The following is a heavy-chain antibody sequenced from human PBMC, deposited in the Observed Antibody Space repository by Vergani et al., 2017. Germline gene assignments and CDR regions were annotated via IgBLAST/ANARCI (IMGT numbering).Heavy chain of an antibody. CDR1: GFTFSSYS. CDR2: ISSSSSYI. Sequence: EVQLVESGGGLVKPGGSLRLSCAASGFTFSSYSMNWVRQAPGKGLEWVSSISSSSSYIYYADSVKGRFTISRDNAKNSLYLRMNSLRAEDTAVYYCARGVTMVRGVSDFDYWGQGTLVTVSS. D-gene: IGHD3-10*01. V-gene: IGHV3-21*01. J-gene: IGHJ4*02. CDR3: ARGVTMVRGVSDFDY.